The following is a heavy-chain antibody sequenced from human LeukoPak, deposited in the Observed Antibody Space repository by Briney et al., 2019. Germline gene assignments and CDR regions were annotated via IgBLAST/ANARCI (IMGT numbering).Heavy chain of an antibody. V-gene: IGHV4-34*01. CDR1: GVSFSDFY. CDR2: ISHSGST. D-gene: IGHD5-18*01. J-gene: IGHJ4*02. CDR3: ARRIEKTAMVDY. Sequence: SSETLSLTCAVYGVSFSDFYWNWIRQPPGKGLEWIGEISHSGSTNYNPSLKSRVTISIDTSKNQFSLKLTSVTAADTAVFYCARRIEKTAMVDYWGQGTLVTVSS.